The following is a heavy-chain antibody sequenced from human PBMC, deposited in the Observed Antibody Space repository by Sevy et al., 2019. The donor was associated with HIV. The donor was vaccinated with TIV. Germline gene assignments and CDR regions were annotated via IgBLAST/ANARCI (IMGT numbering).Heavy chain of an antibody. D-gene: IGHD3-10*01. J-gene: IGHJ3*02. CDR1: GFTFSSYA. V-gene: IGHV3-30-3*01. CDR3: ARRFGGYSDAFDI. Sequence: GGSLRLSCAASGFTFSSYAMHWVRQAPGKGLEWVAVISYDGSNKYYADSVKGRFTISRDNSKNTLYLQMNSLRPEDTAVYYCARRFGGYSDAFDIWGQGTMVTVSS. CDR2: ISYDGSNK.